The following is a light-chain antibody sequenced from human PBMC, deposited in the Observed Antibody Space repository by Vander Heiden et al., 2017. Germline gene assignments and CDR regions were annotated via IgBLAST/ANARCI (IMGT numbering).Light chain of an antibody. CDR1: GSDIGSHNY. Sequence: QSALTQPPSVSGSPGQSLTISCSGTGSDIGSHNYVSWYQQHPGKTPKLLIYDVSFRPSGVSNRFSGSKSANTASLTISGLQAQDEADYYCSSYTTSGTQVFGTGTEVTVL. V-gene: IGLV2-14*03. CDR3: SSYTTSGTQV. J-gene: IGLJ1*01. CDR2: DVS.